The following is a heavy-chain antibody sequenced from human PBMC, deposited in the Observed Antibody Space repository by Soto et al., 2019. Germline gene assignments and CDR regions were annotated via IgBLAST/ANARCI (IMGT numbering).Heavy chain of an antibody. CDR1: GFTFTSYG. D-gene: IGHD6-19*01. V-gene: IGHV3-33*01. CDR3: ARENSGWGAFDI. J-gene: IGHJ3*02. CDR2: IWYDGSNK. Sequence: GGSLRLSCAASGFTFTSYGMHWVRQAPGKGLEWVAVIWYDGSNKYYADSVKGRFTISRDNSKNTLHLQMNSLRAEDTAVYYGARENSGWGAFDIWGQGTMVTVSS.